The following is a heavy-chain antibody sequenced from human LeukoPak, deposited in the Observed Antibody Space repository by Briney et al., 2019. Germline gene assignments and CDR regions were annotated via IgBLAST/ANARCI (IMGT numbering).Heavy chain of an antibody. CDR1: GFTLNTND. V-gene: IGHV3-66*02. CDR2: MYPGGSV. Sequence: GGSLRLSCAASGFTLNTNDMNWVRQAPGKGLEWVSLMYPGGSVYYTDSVKGRFTVSRDMSKNMMFLQMNTLRPDDTALYYCVRQGPGDNCRWGQGTLVTVSS. CDR3: VRQGPGDNCR. D-gene: IGHD4-23*01. J-gene: IGHJ4*01.